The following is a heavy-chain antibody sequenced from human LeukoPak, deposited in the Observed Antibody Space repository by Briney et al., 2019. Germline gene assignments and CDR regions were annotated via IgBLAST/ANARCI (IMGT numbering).Heavy chain of an antibody. J-gene: IGHJ4*02. CDR1: GYTFTGYY. CDR3: ARVGLEWSDPRSDY. V-gene: IGHV1-2*04. D-gene: IGHD3-3*01. Sequence: ASVKVSCKASGYTFTGYYMHWVRQAPGQGLEWMGWINPNSGGTNYAQKFQGWVTMTRDTSISTAYMELSRLRSDDTAVYYCARVGLEWSDPRSDYWGQGTLVTVSS. CDR2: INPNSGGT.